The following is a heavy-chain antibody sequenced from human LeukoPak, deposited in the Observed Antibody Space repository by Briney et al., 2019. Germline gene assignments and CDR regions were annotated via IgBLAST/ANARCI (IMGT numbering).Heavy chain of an antibody. CDR3: ARGEQLVDDAFDI. V-gene: IGHV3-74*01. CDR2: INTDGSRT. CDR1: GFTFSSYW. D-gene: IGHD6-13*01. J-gene: IGHJ3*02. Sequence: GGSLRLSCAASGFTFSSYWMHWVRQAPGKGLVWVSRINTDGSRTSYADSVKGRFTISRDNAKNTLYLQMNSLRAEDTAVYYCARGEQLVDDAFDIWGQGTMVTVSS.